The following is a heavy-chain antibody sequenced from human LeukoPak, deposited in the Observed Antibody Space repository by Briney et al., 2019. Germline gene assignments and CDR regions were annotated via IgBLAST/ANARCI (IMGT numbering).Heavy chain of an antibody. Sequence: SETLSLTCAVSGGSILTTNWWSWVRQPPGKGLEWIGEVHLSGASNYNPSLTSRVNMSIDKSKNQLSLELTSVTAADTAIYYCTRESGAFSPFGFWGQGTLVTVSS. CDR3: TRESGAFSPFGF. J-gene: IGHJ4*02. D-gene: IGHD1-26*01. CDR1: GGSILTTNW. CDR2: VHLSGAS. V-gene: IGHV4-4*02.